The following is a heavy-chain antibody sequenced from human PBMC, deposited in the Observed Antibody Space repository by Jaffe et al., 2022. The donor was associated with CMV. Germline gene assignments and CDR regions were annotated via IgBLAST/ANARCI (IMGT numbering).Heavy chain of an antibody. V-gene: IGHV1-18*01. J-gene: IGHJ4*02. CDR3: ARDRRLSDYSSNWYPFTY. CDR1: GYPFSDYG. D-gene: IGHD6-13*01. Sequence: QVQLVQSGVEVKKPGASVKVSCKASGYPFSDYGISWVRQAPGQGLEWMGWVSAYNGNTKYADKVQGRVSMTTDASTNTAYMALWSLKSDDTAVYYCARDRRLSDYSSNWYPFTYWGQGTLVTVSS. CDR2: VSAYNGNT.